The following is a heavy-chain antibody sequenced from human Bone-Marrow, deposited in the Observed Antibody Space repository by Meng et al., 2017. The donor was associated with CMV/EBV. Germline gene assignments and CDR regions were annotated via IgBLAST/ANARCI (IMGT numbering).Heavy chain of an antibody. J-gene: IGHJ3*02. D-gene: IGHD2/OR15-2a*01. V-gene: IGHV3-21*01. CDR1: GFTFSSYS. Sequence: ETLSLTCAASGFTFSSYSMNWVRQAPGKGLEWVSSITSGSRYIYYADSVKGRFTVSRDNAKNSLYLQMNSLRADDTAVYYCVNRFDSWGQGTMVTVSS. CDR2: ITSGSRYI. CDR3: VNRFDS.